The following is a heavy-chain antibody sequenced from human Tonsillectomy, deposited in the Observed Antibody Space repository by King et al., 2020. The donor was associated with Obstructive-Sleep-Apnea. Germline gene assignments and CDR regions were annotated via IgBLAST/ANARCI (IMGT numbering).Heavy chain of an antibody. Sequence: VQLVESGGGVVQPGRSLRLSCAASGFTFSSYAMHWVRQAPGKGLEWVAVISYDGSNKYYADSVKGRFTISRDNSKNTLYLQMNSLRAEDTALYYCARDTAHYGSGLLGYWGQGTLVTVSS. D-gene: IGHD3-10*01. CDR3: ARDTAHYGSGLLGY. CDR2: ISYDGSNK. CDR1: GFTFSSYA. V-gene: IGHV3-30*04. J-gene: IGHJ4*02.